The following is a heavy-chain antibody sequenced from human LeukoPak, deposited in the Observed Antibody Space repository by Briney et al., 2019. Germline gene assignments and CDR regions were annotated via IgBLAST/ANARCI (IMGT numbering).Heavy chain of an antibody. Sequence: PSETLSLTCTVSGGYISSYYWSWIRQPAGKGLAWIGRIYTSGSTNYNPSLKSRVTMSVDTSKNQFSLKLSSVTAADTAVYYCARDGVYYDFWSGDFYYYYYMDVWGKGTTVTVSS. V-gene: IGHV4-4*07. CDR2: IYTSGST. D-gene: IGHD3-3*01. J-gene: IGHJ6*03. CDR3: ARDGVYYDFWSGDFYYYYYMDV. CDR1: GGYISSYY.